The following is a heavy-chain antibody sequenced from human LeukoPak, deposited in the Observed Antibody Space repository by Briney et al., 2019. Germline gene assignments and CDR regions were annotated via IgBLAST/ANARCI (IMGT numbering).Heavy chain of an antibody. D-gene: IGHD1-26*01. V-gene: IGHV4-34*01. CDR2: IWHSGIS. J-gene: IGHJ2*01. Sequence: GSLRLSCAASGFTFSSYEMNWVRQAPGKGLEWIGDIWHSGISNLNPSLKSRVTLSLDTSKNHFSLKMTSVTAADTGVYYCAREMFSGTYGDGKHFDLWGRGTLITVSS. CDR3: AREMFSGTYGDGKHFDL. CDR1: GFTFSSYE.